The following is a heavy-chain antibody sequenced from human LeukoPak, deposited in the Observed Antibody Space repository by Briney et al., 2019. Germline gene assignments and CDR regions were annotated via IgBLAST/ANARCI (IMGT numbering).Heavy chain of an antibody. J-gene: IGHJ4*02. V-gene: IGHV3-74*01. CDR3: ATGTRETTTYFDY. Sequence: PGGSLRLSCAASGFTFSSYWMHWVRQAPGKGLVWVSRINTDGSSTSYADSVKGRFTISRDNAKNTLYLQMNSLRAEDTAVYYCATGTRETTTYFDYWGQGTLVTVSS. CDR2: INTDGSST. CDR1: GFTFSSYW. D-gene: IGHD4-17*01.